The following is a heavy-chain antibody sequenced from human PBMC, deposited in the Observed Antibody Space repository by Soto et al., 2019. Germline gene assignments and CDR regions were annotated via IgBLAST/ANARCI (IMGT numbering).Heavy chain of an antibody. CDR2: ISGSGTTT. J-gene: IGHJ4*02. CDR1: GFSFSSFS. Sequence: EVHLVESGGDLVQPGGSLRLSCAASGFSFSSFSMNWVRQAPGKGLEWVSYISGSGTTTYYADSVKGRFTISRDNAKNSPYLQRNSLQAEDTAVYYCARLGDYGSGSYWGQGTLVTVSS. CDR3: ARLGDYGSGSY. D-gene: IGHD3-10*01. V-gene: IGHV3-48*04.